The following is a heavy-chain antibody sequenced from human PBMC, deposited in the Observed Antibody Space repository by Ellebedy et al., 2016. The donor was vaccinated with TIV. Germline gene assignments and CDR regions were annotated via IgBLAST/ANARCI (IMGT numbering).Heavy chain of an antibody. CDR2: IYYSGST. CDR1: GGSISSSSYY. Sequence: SETLSLXCTVSGGSISSSSYYWGWIRQPPGKGLEWIGSIYYSGSTYYNPSLKSRVTISVDTSKNQFSLKLSSVTAADTAVYYCARDTYYYGMDVWGQGTTVTVSS. CDR3: ARDTYYYGMDV. J-gene: IGHJ6*02. V-gene: IGHV4-39*02.